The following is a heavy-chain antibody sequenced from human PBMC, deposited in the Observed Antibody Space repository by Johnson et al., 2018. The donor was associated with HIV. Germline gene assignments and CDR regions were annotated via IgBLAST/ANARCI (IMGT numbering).Heavy chain of an antibody. D-gene: IGHD3-22*01. CDR3: ARDGWLPHDAFDI. CDR2: ITWNGDTT. J-gene: IGHJ3*02. V-gene: IGHV3-11*04. Sequence: QVQLVESGGGLVKPGGSLRLSCAASGFTVSSNNMSWVRQAPGKGLQWVSGITWNGDTTPYADSVKCRFTVTRDNAKNSLYLQMNSLRAEDTAVYYCARDGWLPHDAFDIWGQGTMVTISS. CDR1: GFTVSSNN.